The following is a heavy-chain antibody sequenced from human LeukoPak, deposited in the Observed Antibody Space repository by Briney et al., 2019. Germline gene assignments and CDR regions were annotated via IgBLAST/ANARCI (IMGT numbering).Heavy chain of an antibody. D-gene: IGHD3-22*01. Sequence: PGGSLRLSCAASGFTFSSYAMSWVRQAPGKGLEWVSTISGSGGSAYYADSVTGRFTISRDNSKNTLYLQMNSLRAEDTASYYCAKEKDSGYYYFDYWGQGTLVTVSS. CDR1: GFTFSSYA. CDR3: AKEKDSGYYYFDY. J-gene: IGHJ4*02. V-gene: IGHV3-23*01. CDR2: ISGSGGSA.